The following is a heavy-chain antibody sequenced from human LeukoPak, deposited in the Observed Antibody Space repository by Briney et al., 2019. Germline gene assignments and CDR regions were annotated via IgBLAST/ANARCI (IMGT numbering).Heavy chain of an antibody. CDR2: IIPIFGTA. J-gene: IGHJ5*02. D-gene: IGHD6-13*01. CDR1: GGTFSSYA. CDR3: ARGRGGAAAGTVSWFDP. Sequence: SVKVSCKASGGTFSSYAISWVRQAPGQGLEWMGGIIPIFGTANYAQKFQGRVTITTDESTSTAYMELSSLRSEDTAVYYCARGRGGAAAGTVSWFDPWGQGTLVTVSS. V-gene: IGHV1-69*05.